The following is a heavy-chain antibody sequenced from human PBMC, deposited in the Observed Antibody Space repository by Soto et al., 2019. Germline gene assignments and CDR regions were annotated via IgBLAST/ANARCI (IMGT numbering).Heavy chain of an antibody. J-gene: IGHJ4*02. Sequence: ASVKVSCKASGYTFTSYDINWVRQATGQGLEWMGWMSPNSGNTGYAQKFQGRVTMTMNTDISTAYMELSSLRSEDTAVYYCARVVFLAARGSLGYWGQGTLVTVSS. CDR3: ARVVFLAARGSLGY. CDR1: GYTFTSYD. D-gene: IGHD6-6*01. CDR2: MSPNSGNT. V-gene: IGHV1-8*01.